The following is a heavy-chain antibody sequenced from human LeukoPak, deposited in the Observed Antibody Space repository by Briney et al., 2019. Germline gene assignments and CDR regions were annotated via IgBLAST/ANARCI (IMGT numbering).Heavy chain of an antibody. Sequence: SETLSLTCSVSDGSINSYYWNWIRRPPGKGLGWIGYIYYNGNTNYSPSLKSRVTMSVDTSKNLFSLRVSSVTAADTAVYYCARGRSTYSGMDVGGQGPPVTVPS. CDR1: DGSINSYY. J-gene: IGHJ6*02. D-gene: IGHD3-10*01. CDR2: IYYNGNT. V-gene: IGHV4-59*01. CDR3: ARGRSTYSGMDV.